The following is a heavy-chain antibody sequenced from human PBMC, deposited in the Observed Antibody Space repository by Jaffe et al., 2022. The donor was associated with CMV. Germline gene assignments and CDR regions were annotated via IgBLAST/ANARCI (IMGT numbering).Heavy chain of an antibody. CDR3: ARDPGISLVRGVMFSAFDM. V-gene: IGHV3-33*01. J-gene: IGHJ3*02. CDR1: GFTFSSFG. CDR2: IWFDGSNE. D-gene: IGHD3-10*01. Sequence: QVQLVESGGGVVQPGRSLRLSCAASGFTFSSFGMHWVRQAPGKGLEWVAVIWFDGSNEHYGDSVKGRFTISRDNSKNTMYLEMNNLRADDTAVYYCARDPGISLVRGVMFSAFDMWGQGTMVTVSS.